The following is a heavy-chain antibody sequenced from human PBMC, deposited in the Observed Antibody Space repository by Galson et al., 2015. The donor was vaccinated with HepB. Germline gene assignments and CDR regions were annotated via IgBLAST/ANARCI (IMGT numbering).Heavy chain of an antibody. J-gene: IGHJ6*02. CDR1: GYNFTTYW. CDR2: IFPADSDT. V-gene: IGHV5-51*03. CDR3: ARRHATTTDYGMDV. D-gene: IGHD1-1*01. Sequence: QSGAEVKKPEESLKISCKSSGYNFTTYWIGWVRHMPGKGLEWMGIIFPADSDTRYSPSFQGQVTISADKSISTAYLQWISLRASDSAMYYCARRHATTTDYGMDVWGQGTTVTVSS.